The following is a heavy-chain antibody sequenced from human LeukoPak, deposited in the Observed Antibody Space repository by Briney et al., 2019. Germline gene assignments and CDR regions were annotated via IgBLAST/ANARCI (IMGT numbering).Heavy chain of an antibody. Sequence: PGGSLRLSCAASGFTFSTYRMHWVRQAPGTGLVWVSRIKSDGSSTTYADSVKGRFTISRDNAKNTLYLQMNSLRAEDTAVYYCARARRYRSSWYHDYWGQGSLVTVSS. D-gene: IGHD6-13*01. V-gene: IGHV3-74*01. CDR3: ARARRYRSSWYHDY. CDR2: IKSDGSST. J-gene: IGHJ4*02. CDR1: GFTFSTYR.